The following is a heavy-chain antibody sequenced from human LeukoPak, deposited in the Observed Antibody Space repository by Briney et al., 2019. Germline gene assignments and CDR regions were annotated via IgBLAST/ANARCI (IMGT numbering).Heavy chain of an antibody. CDR3: ARGPPFWSGYKGPNY. CDR2: MNPNSGNT. V-gene: IGHV1-8*01. D-gene: IGHD3-3*01. Sequence: ASVKVSCKASGYTFTSYDINWVRQATGQGLEWMGWMNPNSGNTGYAQKFQGRVTMTRSTSISTAYMELSSLRSEDTAVYYCARGPPFWSGYKGPNYWGQGTLVTVSS. CDR1: GYTFTSYD. J-gene: IGHJ4*02.